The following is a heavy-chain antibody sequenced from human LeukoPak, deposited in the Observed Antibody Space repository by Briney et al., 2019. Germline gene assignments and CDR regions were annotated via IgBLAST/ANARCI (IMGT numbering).Heavy chain of an antibody. J-gene: IGHJ4*02. CDR1: GGSFSGYY. CDR3: ARLETGADFDY. CDR2: INHSGST. Sequence: SETLSLTCAVYGGSFSGYYWGWIRQPPGKGLEWIGEINHSGSTNYNPSLKSRVTISVDTSKNQFSLKLSSVTAADTAVYYCARLETGADFDYWGQGTLVTVSS. V-gene: IGHV4-34*01. D-gene: IGHD3-3*01.